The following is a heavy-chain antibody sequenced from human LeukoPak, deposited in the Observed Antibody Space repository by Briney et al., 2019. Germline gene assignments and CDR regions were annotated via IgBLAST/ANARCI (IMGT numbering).Heavy chain of an antibody. CDR1: GFTVSTNY. V-gene: IGHV3-66*01. J-gene: IGHJ5*02. D-gene: IGHD3-22*01. CDR3: ARDGNYFDTTPNWFDT. CDR2: IYDSGTT. Sequence: GGSLRLSCAASGFTVSTNYMSWVRQAPEKGLEWVSIIYDSGTTYYADSVKGRFTISRDNSKNTLYLQMNSLRAEDTAVYYCARDGNYFDTTPNWFDTWGQGTLVTVSS.